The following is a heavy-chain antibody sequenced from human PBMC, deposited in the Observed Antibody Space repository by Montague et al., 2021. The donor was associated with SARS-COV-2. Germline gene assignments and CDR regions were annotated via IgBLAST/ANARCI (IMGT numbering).Heavy chain of an antibody. CDR1: GYTFTSYG. Sequence: SVKVSCKASGYTFTSYGISWVRQAPGQGLEWMGWISAYNGNINYAQKLQGRVTMTTDTSTSTAYMELRSLRSDDTAVYYCAREWSVVSPFDYWGQGTLVTVSS. CDR3: AREWSVVSPFDY. V-gene: IGHV1-18*01. J-gene: IGHJ4*02. CDR2: ISAYNGNI. D-gene: IGHD2-15*01.